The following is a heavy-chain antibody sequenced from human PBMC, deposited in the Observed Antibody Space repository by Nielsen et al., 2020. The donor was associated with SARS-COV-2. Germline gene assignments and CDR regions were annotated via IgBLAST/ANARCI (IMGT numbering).Heavy chain of an antibody. D-gene: IGHD1-26*01. V-gene: IGHV4-30-4*02. CDR2: IYHTGST. CDR1: GGSIRSFDHY. J-gene: IGHJ4*01. CDR3: ATSLTDPSSFDY. Sequence: SETLSLTCTVSGGSIRSFDHYWSWIRQSPEKGLEWIGHIYHTGSTYYSPPLKNRVTISIDASNNQFSLRLNSVTAADTAVYYCATSLTDPSSFDYWGQGTLVTVSS.